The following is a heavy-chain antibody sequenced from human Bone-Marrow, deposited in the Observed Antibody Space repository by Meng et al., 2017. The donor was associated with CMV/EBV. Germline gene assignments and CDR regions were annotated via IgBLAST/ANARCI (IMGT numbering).Heavy chain of an antibody. D-gene: IGHD3-3*01. Sequence: SETLSLTCAVYGGSFSGYYWSWIRQPPGKGLEWIGEINHSGSTNYNPSLKSRVTISVDTSKNQFSLKLSSVTAADTAVYYCARRRGEEWSHYYYYYGMDVWGQGTTVTVSS. J-gene: IGHJ6*02. V-gene: IGHV4-34*01. CDR2: INHSGST. CDR3: ARRRGEEWSHYYYYYGMDV. CDR1: GGSFSGYY.